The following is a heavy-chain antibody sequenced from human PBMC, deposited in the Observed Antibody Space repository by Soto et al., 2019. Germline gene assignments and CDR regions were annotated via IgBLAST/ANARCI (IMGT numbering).Heavy chain of an antibody. CDR1: GYTFTNYA. J-gene: IGHJ6*03. CDR3: ARGHLAVVPVASWFYYMDV. V-gene: IGHV1-3*01. CDR2: INAGNGNT. D-gene: IGHD2-2*01. Sequence: ASVTVSCKASGYTFTNYAVHWVRQATGQRLEWMGWINAGNGNTRFSQNLQGRVTITRDTSAHTVYMELSSLRSEDTAVYYCARGHLAVVPVASWFYYMDVWGKGTTVTVSS.